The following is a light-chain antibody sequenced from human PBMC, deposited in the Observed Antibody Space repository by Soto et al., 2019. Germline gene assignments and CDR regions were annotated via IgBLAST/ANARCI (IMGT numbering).Light chain of an antibody. CDR1: QSVYSNY. J-gene: IGKJ3*01. CDR2: GAS. V-gene: IGKV3-20*01. CDR3: QQYGSSPLT. Sequence: EIVLTQSPGTLSLSPRERATLSCRASQSVYSNYLAWYQKKPGQSPRLLMYGASTRVTGIPDRFSGSASGTDFTLTISRLEPEDFAVYYCQQYGSSPLTFGAGTKVHVK.